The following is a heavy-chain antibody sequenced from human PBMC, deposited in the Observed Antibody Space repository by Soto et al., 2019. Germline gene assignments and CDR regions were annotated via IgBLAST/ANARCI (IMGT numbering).Heavy chain of an antibody. J-gene: IGHJ6*02. Sequence: QVQLQQWGAGLLKPSETLSLTCAVYGGSFSGYYWSWIRQPPGKGLEWSGEINHSGSTNYNPSLKSRSTISVDTSKNQFSLKLSSVTAADTAVYYCAGRAYSSSPDYYYYGMDVWGQGTTVTVSS. CDR1: GGSFSGYY. V-gene: IGHV4-34*01. D-gene: IGHD6-6*01. CDR2: INHSGST. CDR3: AGRAYSSSPDYYYYGMDV.